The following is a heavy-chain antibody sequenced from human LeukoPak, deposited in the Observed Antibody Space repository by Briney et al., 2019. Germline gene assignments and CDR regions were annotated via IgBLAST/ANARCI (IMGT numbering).Heavy chain of an antibody. V-gene: IGHV3-7*01. CDR2: IKQDGSEK. CDR1: GFTFSSYW. CDR3: ARMDTARLHAFDI. J-gene: IGHJ3*02. Sequence: GGSLRLSCAASGFTFSSYWMSWVRQAPGKGLEWVANIKQDGSEKYYVDSVKGRFTISRDNAKNSLYLQMNSLRAEDTAVYYCARMDTARLHAFDIWRQRTMVTVSS. D-gene: IGHD5-18*01.